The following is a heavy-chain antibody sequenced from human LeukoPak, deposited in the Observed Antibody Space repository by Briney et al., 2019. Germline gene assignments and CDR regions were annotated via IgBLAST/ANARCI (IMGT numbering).Heavy chain of an antibody. CDR1: GYTFTSYD. J-gene: IGHJ4*02. Sequence: ASVKVSCKASGYTFTSYDINWVRQAPGQGLEWMGWINPNSGGTNYAQKFQGRVTMTRDTSISTAYMELSRLRSDDTAVYYCARDFSIRESCSSTSCYSDWNYEGFFDYWGQGTLVTVSS. V-gene: IGHV1-2*02. D-gene: IGHD2-2*01. CDR2: INPNSGGT. CDR3: ARDFSIRESCSSTSCYSDWNYEGFFDY.